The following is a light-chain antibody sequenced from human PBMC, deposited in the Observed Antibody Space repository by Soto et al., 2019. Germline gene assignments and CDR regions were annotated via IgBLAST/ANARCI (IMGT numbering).Light chain of an antibody. CDR1: SGHSSYS. CDR2: VEGSGNY. Sequence: QPVLTQSSSASASLGSSVKLTCTLSSGHSSYSIAWHQQQPEKAPRYLMKVEGSGNYNKGNGVPDRFSGSSSGADRYLTISTLQFADEADYYCETWDSNTRVFGGGTKLTVL. V-gene: IGLV4-60*02. CDR3: ETWDSNTRV. J-gene: IGLJ3*02.